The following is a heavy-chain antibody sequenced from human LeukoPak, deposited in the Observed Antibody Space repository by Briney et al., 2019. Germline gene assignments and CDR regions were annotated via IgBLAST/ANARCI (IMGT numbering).Heavy chain of an antibody. CDR1: GGSFSGYY. D-gene: IGHD6-13*01. Sequence: PSETLSLTCAVYGGSFSGYYWSWILQPPGKGLEWIGEINHSGSTNYNPSLKSRVTISVDTSKNQFSLKLSSVTAADAAVYYCASSYRGIRDSSSQNWFDPWGQGTLVTVSS. CDR2: INHSGST. J-gene: IGHJ5*02. V-gene: IGHV4-34*01. CDR3: ASSYRGIRDSSSQNWFDP.